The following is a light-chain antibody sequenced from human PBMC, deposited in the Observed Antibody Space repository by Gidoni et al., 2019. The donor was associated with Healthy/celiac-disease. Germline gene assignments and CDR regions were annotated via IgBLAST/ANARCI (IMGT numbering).Light chain of an antibody. J-gene: IGKJ1*01. CDR1: QSVSSK. CDR3: QQYNNWWT. V-gene: IGKV3-15*01. CDR2: GAS. Sequence: EIVMTQSPAPLSVSPGERATLSCRASQSVSSKLAWYQQQPGQAPRLLIYGASTRATGIPARFSGSGSGTEFTLTISSLQSEDFAVYYCQQYNNWWTFGQGTKVEIK.